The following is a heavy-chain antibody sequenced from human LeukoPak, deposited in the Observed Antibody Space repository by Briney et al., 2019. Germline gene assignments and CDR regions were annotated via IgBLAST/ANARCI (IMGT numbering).Heavy chain of an antibody. V-gene: IGHV3-30-3*01. CDR1: GFTFSSYA. CDR2: ISYDGSNK. CDR3: ARDGEGIVGALYPGPVAFDI. D-gene: IGHD1-26*01. Sequence: TGGSLRLSCAASGFTFSSYAMHWVRQAPGKGLEWVAVISYDGSNKYYTDSVKGRFTISRDNSKNTLYLQMNSLRAEDTAVYYCARDGEGIVGALYPGPVAFDIWGQGTMVTVSS. J-gene: IGHJ3*02.